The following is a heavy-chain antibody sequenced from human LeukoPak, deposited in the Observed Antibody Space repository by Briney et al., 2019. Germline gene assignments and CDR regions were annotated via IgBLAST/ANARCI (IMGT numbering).Heavy chain of an antibody. CDR3: AQDRGARYPFGMDV. CDR2: IGGGGTT. CDR1: GGSISSYY. V-gene: IGHV3-53*01. Sequence: ETLSLTCTVSGGSISSYYWRWIRQAPGKGLEWVSSIGGGGTTSYADSVKGRFTISRDLSKITVYLQMNSLRAEDTAVYYCAQDRGARYPFGMDVWGQGTTVTVSS. D-gene: IGHD2-2*01. J-gene: IGHJ6*02.